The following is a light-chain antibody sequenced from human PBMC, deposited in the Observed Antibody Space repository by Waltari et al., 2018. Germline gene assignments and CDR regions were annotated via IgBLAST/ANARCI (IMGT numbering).Light chain of an antibody. Sequence: AIQGISDYLAWFQQKPERLPKLLIYGASSLQSGVPSRFSGSGSRKDFTLTISSLQPEDVATYYCQKYASTPYTFGQGTKLEIK. CDR1: QGISDY. CDR3: QKYASTPYT. CDR2: GAS. J-gene: IGKJ2*01. V-gene: IGKV1-27*01.